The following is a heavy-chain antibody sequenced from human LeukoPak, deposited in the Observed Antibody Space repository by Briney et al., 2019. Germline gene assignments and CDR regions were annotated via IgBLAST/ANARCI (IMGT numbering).Heavy chain of an antibody. Sequence: GGSLRLSCAASGFIFSNSWTHWGRQAPGKGLVWVSRINPDAGSTTYADSVKGRCTISRDNVKNTVYLQMNSLRAEDTAVYYCVRSLGGTDSWGQGTLVTVSS. CDR1: GFIFSNSW. J-gene: IGHJ4*02. CDR2: INPDAGST. D-gene: IGHD1-26*01. V-gene: IGHV3-74*01. CDR3: VRSLGGTDS.